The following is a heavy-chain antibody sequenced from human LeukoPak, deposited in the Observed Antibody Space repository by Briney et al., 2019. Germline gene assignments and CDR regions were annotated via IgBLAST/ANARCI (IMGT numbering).Heavy chain of an antibody. CDR1: GHSFGNYG. CDR3: AREVVNYHGSGSFSPRQDYYGMDV. D-gene: IGHD3-10*01. CDR2: ISAHNGNT. V-gene: IGHV1-18*01. Sequence: ASVKVSCKASGHSFGNYGFSWVRQAPGQGLEWMGRISAHNGNTNYAQKFQGRVTMTTDSSPTTAYMELRSLSSDDTAVYYCAREVVNYHGSGSFSPRQDYYGMDVWGQGTTVIVSS. J-gene: IGHJ6*02.